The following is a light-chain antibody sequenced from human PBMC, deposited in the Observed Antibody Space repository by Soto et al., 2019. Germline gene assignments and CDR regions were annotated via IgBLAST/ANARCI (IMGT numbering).Light chain of an antibody. CDR2: KAS. V-gene: IGKV1-5*03. J-gene: IGKJ1*01. CDR1: QSISSW. CDR3: QQYNSLWT. Sequence: DIQMTQSPSTLSASVGDRVTITCRASQSISSWLAWYQQKPGKAPKLLLYKASSLESGVPSRVSGIGSGTDFTITISSLQPDDFATYYYQQYNSLWTFGQGTKVEIK.